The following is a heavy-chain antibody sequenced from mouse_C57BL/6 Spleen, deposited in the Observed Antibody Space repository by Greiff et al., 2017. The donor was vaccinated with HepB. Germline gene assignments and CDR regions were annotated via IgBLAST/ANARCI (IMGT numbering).Heavy chain of an antibody. CDR2: IYPRSGNT. Sequence: VKLVESGAELARPGASVKLSCKASGYTFTSYGISWVKQRTGQGLEWIGEIYPRSGNTYYNEKFKGKATLTADKSSSTAYMELRSLTSEDSAVYFCARHGAYWGQGTLVTVSA. J-gene: IGHJ3*01. CDR1: GYTFTSYG. V-gene: IGHV1-81*01. CDR3: ARHGAY.